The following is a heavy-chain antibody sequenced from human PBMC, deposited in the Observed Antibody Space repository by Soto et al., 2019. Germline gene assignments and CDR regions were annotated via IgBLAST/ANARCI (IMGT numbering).Heavy chain of an antibody. J-gene: IGHJ4*02. V-gene: IGHV1-46*01. Sequence: ASVKVSCKASGYTFTSYYMHWVRQAPGQGLEWMGIINPSGGSTSYTQKFQGRVTMTRDTSTSTVYMELSSLRSEDTAVYYCARSYYYDSGGYSTYFDYWGQGTLVTVSS. CDR1: GYTFTSYY. CDR2: INPSGGST. CDR3: ARSYYYDSGGYSTYFDY. D-gene: IGHD3-22*01.